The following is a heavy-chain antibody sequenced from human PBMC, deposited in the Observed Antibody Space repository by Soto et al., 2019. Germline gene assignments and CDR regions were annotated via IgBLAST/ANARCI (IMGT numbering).Heavy chain of an antibody. CDR3: AKDVEGNYFDY. Sequence: EVRLVESGGGLVQPGRSLRLSCAASGFTFDDYAMHWVRQAPGKGLEWVSRISWNSGNIDYADSVKGRFTISRDNSKNSLYLQMDSLRAEGTALYYCAKDVEGNYFDYWGQGTLVTVSS. CDR2: ISWNSGNI. J-gene: IGHJ4*02. D-gene: IGHD3-10*01. V-gene: IGHV3-9*01. CDR1: GFTFDDYA.